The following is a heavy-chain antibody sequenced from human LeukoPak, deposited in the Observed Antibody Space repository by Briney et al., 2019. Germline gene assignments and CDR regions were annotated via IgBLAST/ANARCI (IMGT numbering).Heavy chain of an antibody. V-gene: IGHV1-69*05. CDR3: ARGLGDDFWSGYQLDY. D-gene: IGHD3-3*01. Sequence: SVKVSCKASGGTFSSYAISWVRQAPGQGLEWMGGIIPIFGAANYAQKLQGRVTMTTDTSTSTAYMELRSLRSDDTAVYYYARGLGDDFWSGYQLDYWGQGALVTVSS. CDR1: GGTFSSYA. CDR2: IIPIFGAA. J-gene: IGHJ4*02.